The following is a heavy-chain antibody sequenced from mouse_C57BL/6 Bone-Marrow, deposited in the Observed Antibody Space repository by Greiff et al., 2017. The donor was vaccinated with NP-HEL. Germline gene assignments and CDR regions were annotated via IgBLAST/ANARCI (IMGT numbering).Heavy chain of an antibody. CDR3: AGGLTGNY. D-gene: IGHD4-1*01. CDR2: ISSGSSTI. Sequence: EVKLMESGGGLVKPGGSLKLSCAASGFTFSDYGMHWVRQAPEKGLEWVAYISSGSSTIYYADTVKGRFTISRDNAKNTLFLQMTSLRSEDTAMYYCAGGLTGNYWGQGTTLTVSS. J-gene: IGHJ2*01. V-gene: IGHV5-17*01. CDR1: GFTFSDYG.